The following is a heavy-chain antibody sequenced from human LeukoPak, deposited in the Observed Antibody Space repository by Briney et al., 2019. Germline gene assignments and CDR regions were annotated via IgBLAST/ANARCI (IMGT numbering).Heavy chain of an antibody. Sequence: PGGSLRLSCAASGFTFSSYDMHGVRQATGKALEGVSAIRTAGDTYYPGSVKGRFTISRENAKNSLYLQMNSLRAGDTAVYYCARGAPVKYYHGSGSGTWFDPWGQGTLVNVYS. D-gene: IGHD3-10*01. CDR3: ARGAPVKYYHGSGSGTWFDP. CDR1: GFTFSSYD. V-gene: IGHV3-13*01. J-gene: IGHJ5*02. CDR2: IRTAGDT.